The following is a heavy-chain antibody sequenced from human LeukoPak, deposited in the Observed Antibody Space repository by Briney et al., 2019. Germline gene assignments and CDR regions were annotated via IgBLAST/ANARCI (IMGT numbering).Heavy chain of an antibody. V-gene: IGHV4-38-2*02. D-gene: IGHD2-2*01. CDR2: IHHSGST. Sequence: PSETLSLTCTVSGHSIINSYYWGWIRQPPGKGLEWIGSIHHSGSTYYNPSLKSRVTISVDTSKNQFSLKLSSVTAADTAVYYCARPYLPYCSSTSCYEGAFDIWGQGTMVTVSS. CDR3: ARPYLPYCSSTSCYEGAFDI. CDR1: GHSIINSYY. J-gene: IGHJ3*02.